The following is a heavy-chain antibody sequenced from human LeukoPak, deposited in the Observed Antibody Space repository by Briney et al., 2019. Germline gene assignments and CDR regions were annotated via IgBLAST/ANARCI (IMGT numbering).Heavy chain of an antibody. J-gene: IGHJ6*02. CDR3: ARAYCGGDCYPLYYYYGMDV. Sequence: SETLSLTCTVSSGSISNFYWSWIRQPPGKGLEWIGYIYYSGSTYYNPSLKSRVTISVDTSKNQFSLKLSSVTAADTAVYYCARAYCGGDCYPLYYYYGMDVWGQGTTVTVSS. D-gene: IGHD2-21*02. CDR2: IYYSGST. CDR1: SGSISNFY. V-gene: IGHV4-59*08.